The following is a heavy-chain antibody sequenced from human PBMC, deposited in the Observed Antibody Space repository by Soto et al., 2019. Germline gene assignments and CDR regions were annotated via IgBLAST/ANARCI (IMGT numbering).Heavy chain of an antibody. Sequence: QVQLQQWGAGLLKPSETLSLTCAVYGGSFSGYYWSWIRQPPGKGLEWIGEINHSGSTNYNPSLNSRVNISIYTSKTQSSLKLSSVPAADTAVYYCARGDTAMVTVGYYYYYGMDVWGQGTTVTVSS. V-gene: IGHV4-34*01. CDR2: INHSGST. J-gene: IGHJ6*02. CDR1: GGSFSGYY. D-gene: IGHD5-18*01. CDR3: ARGDTAMVTVGYYYYYGMDV.